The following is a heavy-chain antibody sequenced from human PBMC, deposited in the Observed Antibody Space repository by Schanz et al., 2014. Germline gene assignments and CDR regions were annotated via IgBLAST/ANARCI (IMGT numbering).Heavy chain of an antibody. CDR3: ARDRQQLVGRIGYYYGMDV. CDR2: ISYDGSHK. V-gene: IGHV3-30*04. CDR1: GFTFSNFA. J-gene: IGHJ6*02. D-gene: IGHD6-13*01. Sequence: VQLVESGGGLVQPWGSLRLSCAASGFTFSNFAIHWVRQAPGKGLEWVAVISYDGSHKDYADSVKGRFTISRDNSKNTLYLQMNSLRAEDTAVYYCARDRQQLVGRIGYYYGMDVWGQGTTVTVSS.